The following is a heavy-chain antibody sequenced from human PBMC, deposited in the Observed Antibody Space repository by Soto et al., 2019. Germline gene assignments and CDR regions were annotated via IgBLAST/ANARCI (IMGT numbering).Heavy chain of an antibody. CDR1: RFDFSSYE. CDR3: ARGGGYCTPTSCAIDS. V-gene: IGHV3-23*01. CDR2: VSLTGDRT. Sequence: GGSLRLSCVASRFDFSSYEMSWVRQAAGEGLEWVSRVSLTGDRTNYAGSVKGRFTVSRDNFKNALYLEMDSLRPDDTAIYYCARGGGYCTPTSCAIDSWGRGTPVTVS. D-gene: IGHD2-8*01. J-gene: IGHJ4*02.